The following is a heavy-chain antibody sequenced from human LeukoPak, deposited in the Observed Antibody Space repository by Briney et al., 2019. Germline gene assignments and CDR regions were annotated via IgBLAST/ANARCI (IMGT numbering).Heavy chain of an antibody. Sequence: SETLSLTCTVSGGSISSYYWSWIRQPPGKGLGWIGYIYYSGSTNYNPSLKSRVTISVDTSKNQFSLKLSSVTAADTAVYYCARGYYDSSGYYNWFDPWGQGTLVTVSS. CDR1: GGSISSYY. CDR3: ARGYYDSSGYYNWFDP. CDR2: IYYSGST. D-gene: IGHD3-22*01. J-gene: IGHJ5*02. V-gene: IGHV4-59*01.